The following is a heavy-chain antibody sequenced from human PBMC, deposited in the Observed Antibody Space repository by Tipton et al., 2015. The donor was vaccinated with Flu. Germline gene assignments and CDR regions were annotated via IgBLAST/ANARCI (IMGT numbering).Heavy chain of an antibody. CDR1: GFTFSSYS. V-gene: IGHV3-21*01. Sequence: QLVQSGGGLVKPGGSLRLSCAASGFTFSSYSMNWVRQAPGKGLEWVSSISSRSSYIYYADSVKGRFTISRDNAKNSLFLQMNSLRAEDTAVYYCARDPPLYNYIWGSAFDYWGQGTLVTVSS. J-gene: IGHJ4*02. CDR3: ARDPPLYNYIWGSAFDY. CDR2: ISSRSSYI. D-gene: IGHD3-16*01.